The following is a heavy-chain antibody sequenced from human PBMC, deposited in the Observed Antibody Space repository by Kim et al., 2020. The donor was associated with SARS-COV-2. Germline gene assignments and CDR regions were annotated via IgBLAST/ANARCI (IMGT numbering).Heavy chain of an antibody. CDR3: ARVDSSGY. D-gene: IGHD6-19*01. Sequence: GSSTPYADSVKGRFTISRDNAKNTLYLQMNSLRPEDTAVYYCARVDSSGYWGQGTLVTVSS. J-gene: IGHJ4*02. V-gene: IGHV3-74*01. CDR2: GSST.